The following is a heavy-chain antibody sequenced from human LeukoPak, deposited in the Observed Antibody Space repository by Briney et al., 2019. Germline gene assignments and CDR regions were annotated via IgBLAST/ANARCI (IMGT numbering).Heavy chain of an antibody. CDR1: DDSISIYY. CDR3: ARGVWFGSYYYYYMDV. J-gene: IGHJ6*03. CDR2: IDHTGST. V-gene: IGHV4-59*12. Sequence: SETLSLICSVSDDSISIYYWSWIRQPPGKGLEWIGYIDHTGSTNYNPSLNSRVTISRDTSKNHFSLKLSSVTAADTAVYYCARGVWFGSYYYYYMDVWGKGTTVTVSS. D-gene: IGHD3-10*01.